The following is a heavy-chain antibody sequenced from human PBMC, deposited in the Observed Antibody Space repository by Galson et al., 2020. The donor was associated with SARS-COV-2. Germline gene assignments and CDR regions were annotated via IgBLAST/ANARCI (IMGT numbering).Heavy chain of an antibody. CDR3: ARQGVNMIVLVTVPGWYFDL. J-gene: IGHJ2*01. CDR1: GYSVSTTNY. Sequence: SETLSLTCTVSGYSVSTTNYWGWVRQPPGRGLEWIGSVYPSSTTYYNPSLKSRVTISVDTSKTQFSLRLDSVTAADTALYYCARQGVNMIVLVTVPGWYFDLWGRGTLVTVSS. CDR2: VYPSSTT. V-gene: IGHV4-38-2*02. D-gene: IGHD3-22*01.